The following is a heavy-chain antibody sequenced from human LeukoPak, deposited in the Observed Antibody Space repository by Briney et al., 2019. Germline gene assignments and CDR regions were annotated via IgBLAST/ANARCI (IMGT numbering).Heavy chain of an antibody. V-gene: IGHV3-13*01. CDR2: IGTSADT. CDR1: GFTFSSSD. CDR3: AGADKGGYYDY. D-gene: IGHD3-22*01. Sequence: GGSLRLSCAASGFTFSSSDMRWVRQAAGKRLEWVSAIGTSADTYYPGYVTGCFTIYREKGKHSLYLQMNSRTAGDTAVYCCAGADKGGYYDYWGQGTLVTVSS. J-gene: IGHJ4*02.